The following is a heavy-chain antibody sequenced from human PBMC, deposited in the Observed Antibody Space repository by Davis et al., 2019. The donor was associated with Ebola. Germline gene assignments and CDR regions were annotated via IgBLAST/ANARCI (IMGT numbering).Heavy chain of an antibody. J-gene: IGHJ5*02. V-gene: IGHV3-7*01. CDR2: IKEDGSEK. CDR3: ARDSYLTLRFLELPTGFDP. Sequence: GESLKISCAASGFTFSSYWMSWVRQAPGKGLEWVANIKEDGSEKHYVDSVKGRFTISRDNAKNSLYLQMNSLRDEDTAVYYCARDSYLTLRFLELPTGFDPWGQGTLVTVSS. D-gene: IGHD3-3*01. CDR1: GFTFSSYW.